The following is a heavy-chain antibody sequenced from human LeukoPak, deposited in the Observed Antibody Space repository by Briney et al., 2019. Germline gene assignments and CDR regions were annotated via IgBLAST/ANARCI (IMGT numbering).Heavy chain of an antibody. CDR2: ISGSGGST. V-gene: IGHV3-23*01. J-gene: IGHJ4*02. D-gene: IGHD2-2*01. CDR1: GFTFSSYA. CDR3: AKDRALPAAKYYFDY. Sequence: PGGSPRLSCAASGFTFSSYAMSWVRQAPGKGLEWVSAISGSGGSTYYADSVKGRFTISRDNSKNTLYLQMNSLRAEDTAVYYCAKDRALPAAKYYFDYWGQGTLVTVSS.